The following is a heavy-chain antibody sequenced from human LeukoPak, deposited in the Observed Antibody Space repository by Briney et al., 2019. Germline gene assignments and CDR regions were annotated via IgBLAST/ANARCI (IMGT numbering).Heavy chain of an antibody. V-gene: IGHV3-9*01. Sequence: GGSLRLSCAASGFTFDDYAMHWVRQAPGKGLEWVSGISWNSGSIGYADSVKGRFTISRDNAKNSLYLQMNSLRAEDTALCYCAKDILSGYYKGPYYFDYWGQGTLVTVSS. J-gene: IGHJ4*02. CDR1: GFTFDDYA. CDR3: AKDILSGYYKGPYYFDY. CDR2: ISWNSGSI. D-gene: IGHD3-9*01.